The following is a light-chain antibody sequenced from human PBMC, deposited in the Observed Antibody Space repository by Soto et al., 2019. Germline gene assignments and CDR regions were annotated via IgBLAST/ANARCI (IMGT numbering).Light chain of an antibody. CDR3: SSYAGSNNLV. J-gene: IGLJ2*01. CDR1: SSDVGGYNY. V-gene: IGLV2-8*01. Sequence: QSALTQPPSASGSPGQSVTISLTGTSSDVGGYNYVSWYQQYPGKAPKLMIYEVTKRPSGVPDRFSGSKSGNTASLTVSGLQAEDEADYYCSSYAGSNNLVFGGGTQLTVL. CDR2: EVT.